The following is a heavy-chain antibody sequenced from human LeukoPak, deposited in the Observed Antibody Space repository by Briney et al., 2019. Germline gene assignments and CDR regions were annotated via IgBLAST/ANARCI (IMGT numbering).Heavy chain of an antibody. CDR3: ARGSPVSGALLDY. CDR1: GFTFSSYS. V-gene: IGHV3-48*01. J-gene: IGHJ4*02. D-gene: IGHD6-25*01. CDR2: ISNSSSTI. Sequence: PGGSLRLSCAASGFTFSSYSMNWVRQAPGKGLEWVSYISNSSSTIYYADSVKGRFTISRDNAKNSLYLQMNSLRAEDTAVYYCARGSPVSGALLDYWGQGTLVTVSS.